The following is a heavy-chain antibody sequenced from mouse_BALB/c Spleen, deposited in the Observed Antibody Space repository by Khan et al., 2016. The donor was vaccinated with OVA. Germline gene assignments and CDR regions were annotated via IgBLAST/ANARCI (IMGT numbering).Heavy chain of an antibody. CDR3: ARDRIDY. J-gene: IGHJ2*01. CDR2: INPSSGHT. CDR1: GYTFSNYW. Sequence: VQLQESGAELAKPGASVKMSCKASGYTFSNYWIHWVKQRPGQGLEWIGYINPSSGHTYYNQTFNDKATLTTDKSSSTAYMKLSSLTSEDSAVYYCARDRIDYWGQGTTLTVSS. V-gene: IGHV1-7*01.